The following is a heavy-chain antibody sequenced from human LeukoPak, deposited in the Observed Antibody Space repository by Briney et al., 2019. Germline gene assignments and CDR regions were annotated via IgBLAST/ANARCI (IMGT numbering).Heavy chain of an antibody. CDR1: GGSFSGYY. Sequence: SETLSLTCAVYGGSFSGYYWSWIRQPPGKGLEWIGEINHSGSTNYNPSLKSRVTISVDTSKNQFSLKLSSVTAADTAVYYCARXRSDYAAFDIWGQGTMVTVSS. CDR3: ARXRSDYAAFDI. J-gene: IGHJ3*02. V-gene: IGHV4-34*01. CDR2: INHSGST. D-gene: IGHD4-17*01.